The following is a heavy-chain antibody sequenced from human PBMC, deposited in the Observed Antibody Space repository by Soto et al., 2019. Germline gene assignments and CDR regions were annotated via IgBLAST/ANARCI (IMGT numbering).Heavy chain of an antibody. D-gene: IGHD3-22*01. CDR2: MNPNSGNT. V-gene: IGHV1-8*01. CDR3: ARGNDFYYDSSGYKPFDY. CDR1: GYTFTSYD. J-gene: IGHJ4*02. Sequence: ASVKVSCKASGYTFTSYDINWVRQATGQGLEWMGWMNPNSGNTGYAQKFQGRVTMTRNTSISTAYMELSSLRSEDTAMYYCARGNDFYYDSSGYKPFDYWGQGTLVTVSS.